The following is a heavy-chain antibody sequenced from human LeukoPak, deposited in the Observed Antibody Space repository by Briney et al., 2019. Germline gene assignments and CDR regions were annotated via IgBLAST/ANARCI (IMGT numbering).Heavy chain of an antibody. D-gene: IGHD3-22*01. CDR1: GFTFSDYY. J-gene: IGHJ4*02. Sequence: GGSLRLSCAASGFTFSDYYMSWIRQAPGKGLEWVSYISSSGSTIYYADTVKGRFTISRDNAKNSLYLQMNSLRAEDTAVYYCARDSYDSSGYPRVEWGQGTLVTVSS. CDR2: ISSSGSTI. V-gene: IGHV3-11*01. CDR3: ARDSYDSSGYPRVE.